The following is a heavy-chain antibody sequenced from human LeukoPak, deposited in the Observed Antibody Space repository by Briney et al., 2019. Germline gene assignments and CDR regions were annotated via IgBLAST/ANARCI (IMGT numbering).Heavy chain of an antibody. CDR3: SRVRVSYDSSGFYY. CDR1: GYTFTSYD. V-gene: IGHV1-8*01. J-gene: IGHJ4*02. D-gene: IGHD3-22*01. Sequence: ASVKVSCKASGYTFTSYDINWVRQATGQGLEWMGWMNPNSGNTGYAQKFQGRVTMTRNTSISTAYTELSSLRSEDTAVYYCSRVRVSYDSSGFYYWGQGTLVTVSS. CDR2: MNPNSGNT.